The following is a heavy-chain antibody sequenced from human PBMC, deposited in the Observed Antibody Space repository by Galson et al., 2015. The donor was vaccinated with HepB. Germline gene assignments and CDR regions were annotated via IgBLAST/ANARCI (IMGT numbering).Heavy chain of an antibody. CDR3: ARVPGYDSISPLYSYGMDV. D-gene: IGHD3-22*01. Sequence: SVKVSCKASGGTFSSYAISWVRQAPGQGLEWMGGIIPIFGTANYAQKFQGRVTITADESTSTAYMELSSLRSEDTAVYYCARVPGYDSISPLYSYGMDVWRQGTTVTVAS. CDR2: IIPIFGTA. V-gene: IGHV1-69*13. J-gene: IGHJ6*02. CDR1: GGTFSSYA.